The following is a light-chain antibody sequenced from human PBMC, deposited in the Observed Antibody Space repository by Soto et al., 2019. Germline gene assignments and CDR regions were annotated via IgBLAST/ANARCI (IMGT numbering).Light chain of an antibody. CDR1: SSDIGAYNY. V-gene: IGLV2-14*01. CDR2: EVF. J-gene: IGLJ2*01. Sequence: QSALTQPASVSGSPGQSITISCTGTSSDIGAYNYVSWYQQHPGRVPKVIIYEVFSRPSGISSRFSGSRSGNTASLTISGLQAEDEADYYCSSYTVTNTRIFGGGTKLTVL. CDR3: SSYTVTNTRI.